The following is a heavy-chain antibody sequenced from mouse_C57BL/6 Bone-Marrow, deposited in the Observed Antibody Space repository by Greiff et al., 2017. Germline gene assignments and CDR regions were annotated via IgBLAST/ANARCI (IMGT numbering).Heavy chain of an antibody. CDR3: ASWDVDY. CDR1: GYTFTSYW. V-gene: IGHV1-64*01. J-gene: IGHJ2*01. CDR2: IHPNSGST. D-gene: IGHD4-1*01. Sequence: QVQLQQPGAELVKPGASVTLSCTASGYTFTSYWMHWVKQRPGQGLEWIGMIHPNSGSTNYNEKFKSKAPMTVTKSSSTAYMQLSSLTSEDSAIYYCASWDVDYWGQGTTLTVSS.